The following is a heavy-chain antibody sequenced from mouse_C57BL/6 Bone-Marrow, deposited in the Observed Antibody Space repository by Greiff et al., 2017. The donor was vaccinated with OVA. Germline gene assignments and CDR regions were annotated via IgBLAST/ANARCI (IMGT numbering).Heavy chain of an antibody. Sequence: QVQLKQSGPGLVQPSQSLSITCTVSGFSLTSYGVHWVRQSPGKGLEWLGVIWSGGSTDYNAAFISRLSISKDNSKSQVFFKMNSLQADDTAIYYCARSYYGSSRFDVWGTGTTVTVSS. CDR3: ARSYYGSSRFDV. CDR2: IWSGGST. D-gene: IGHD1-1*01. V-gene: IGHV2-2*01. J-gene: IGHJ1*03. CDR1: GFSLTSYG.